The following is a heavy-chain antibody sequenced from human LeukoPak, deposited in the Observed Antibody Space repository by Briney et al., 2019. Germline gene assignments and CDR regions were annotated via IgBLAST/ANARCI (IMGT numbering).Heavy chain of an antibody. D-gene: IGHD2-21*02. J-gene: IGHJ3*02. CDR1: GFTFSSYE. V-gene: IGHV3-48*03. Sequence: GGSLRLSCAASGFTFSSYEMNWVRQAPGKGLEWVSYISSSGSTIYYADSVKGRFTISRDNSKNTLYLQMNSLRAEDTAVYYCAKAFMVVTADDAFDIWGQGTMVTVSS. CDR2: ISSSGSTI. CDR3: AKAFMVVTADDAFDI.